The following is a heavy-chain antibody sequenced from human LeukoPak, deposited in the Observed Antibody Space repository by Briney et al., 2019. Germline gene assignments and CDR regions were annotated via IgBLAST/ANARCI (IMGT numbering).Heavy chain of an antibody. CDR1: GGSISSYY. CDR3: ARYSSWYVDY. J-gene: IGHJ4*02. D-gene: IGHD6-13*01. CDR2: IYYIGST. V-gene: IGHV4-59*01. Sequence: PSETLSLTCTVSGGSISSYYWSWIRQPPGKGLEWIGYIYYIGSTNYNPSLKSRVTISVDTSKNQFSLELSSVTAADTAVYYCARYSSWYVDYWGQGTLVTVSS.